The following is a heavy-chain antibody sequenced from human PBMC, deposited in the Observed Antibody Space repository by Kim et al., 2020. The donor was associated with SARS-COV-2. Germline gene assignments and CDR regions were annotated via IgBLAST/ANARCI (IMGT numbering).Heavy chain of an antibody. V-gene: IGHV1-18*01. CDR2: NT. Sequence: NTNYAQKLQGRVTMTTDTSTSTAYMELRSLRSDDTAVYYCARDIVGEMDYWGQGTLVTVSS. D-gene: IGHD1-26*01. J-gene: IGHJ4*02. CDR3: ARDIVGEMDY.